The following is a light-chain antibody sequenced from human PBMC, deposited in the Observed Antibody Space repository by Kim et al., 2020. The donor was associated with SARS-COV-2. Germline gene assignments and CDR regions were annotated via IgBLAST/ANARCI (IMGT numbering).Light chain of an antibody. V-gene: IGKV3-11*01. Sequence: EIVLTQSPATLSLSPGERATLSCRASQSVSSYLAWYQQKPGQAPRLLIYDASNRATGIPGRFSGSGSGTDFTLTISSLEPEDFAVYYCKQRSNWPLTFGGGTKVEIK. CDR2: DAS. CDR1: QSVSSY. CDR3: KQRSNWPLT. J-gene: IGKJ4*01.